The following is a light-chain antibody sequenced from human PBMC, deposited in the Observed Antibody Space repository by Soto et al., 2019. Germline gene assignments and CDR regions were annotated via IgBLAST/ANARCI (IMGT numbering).Light chain of an antibody. Sequence: DIQMTQSPFTLSASVGDRVTITCRASQSVSTRLAWHQQKPGKAPKVLIYDASNLETGVPSRFSGSGSGREFTLTISSLQPDDFATYYCQQYNSYPWTFGQGTKV. V-gene: IGKV1-5*01. J-gene: IGKJ1*01. CDR3: QQYNSYPWT. CDR1: QSVSTR. CDR2: DAS.